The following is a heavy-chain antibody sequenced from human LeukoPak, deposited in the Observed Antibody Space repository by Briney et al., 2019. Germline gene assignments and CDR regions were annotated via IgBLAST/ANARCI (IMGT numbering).Heavy chain of an antibody. D-gene: IGHD5-24*01. Sequence: GESLKISCEGLGYSFSNYWSAWVRQMPGKGLEWMGIIYPGGSETRYDPSFQGQVTISADVSTSTAYLQWSSLRASDTAMYYCARASRDGYNQNFDRWGQGTLVTVSS. CDR1: GYSFSNYW. V-gene: IGHV5-51*03. CDR2: IYPGGSET. J-gene: IGHJ4*02. CDR3: ARASRDGYNQNFDR.